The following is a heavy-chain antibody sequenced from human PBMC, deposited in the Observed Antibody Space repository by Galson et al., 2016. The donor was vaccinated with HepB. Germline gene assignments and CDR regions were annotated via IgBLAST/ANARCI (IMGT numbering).Heavy chain of an antibody. Sequence: SLRLSCAASGFTFTNYGMNWLRQAPGKGLEWVAYISNDGSKRYFADPVKGRFTISRDNSKNTLFLHMSSLRAEDTAVYYCAKRDLLWFGDPNAFDVWGQGTMVTVSS. CDR1: GFTFTNYG. CDR3: AKRDLLWFGDPNAFDV. J-gene: IGHJ3*01. D-gene: IGHD3-10*01. CDR2: ISNDGSKR. V-gene: IGHV3-30*18.